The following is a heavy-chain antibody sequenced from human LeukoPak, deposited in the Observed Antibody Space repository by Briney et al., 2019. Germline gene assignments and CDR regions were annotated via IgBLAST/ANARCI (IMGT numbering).Heavy chain of an antibody. V-gene: IGHV3-30*18. J-gene: IGHJ6*02. CDR3: AKSLGFQSYGTDV. D-gene: IGHD3-3*01. Sequence: GGSLRLSCAASGFTFSTYGMHWVRQAPGKGLGWVAVISYDGSNKYYADSVKGRFTISRDNSKYTLYLQINSLRTEDTAVYYCAKSLGFQSYGTDVWGQGTTVTVSS. CDR2: ISYDGSNK. CDR1: GFTFSTYG.